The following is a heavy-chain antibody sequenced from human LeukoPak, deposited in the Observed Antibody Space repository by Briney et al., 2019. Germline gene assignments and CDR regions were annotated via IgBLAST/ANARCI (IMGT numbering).Heavy chain of an antibody. CDR3: ARVPTVTFFDY. V-gene: IGHV4-39*07. Sequence: SETLSLTCTVSGGSISSGSYYWSWIRQPAGKGLEWIGSIYYSGSTYQNPSLKSRVTISVDTSKNQFSLKLSSVTAADTAVYYCARVPTVTFFDYWGQGTLVAVSS. CDR2: IYYSGST. D-gene: IGHD4-17*01. CDR1: GGSISSGSYY. J-gene: IGHJ4*02.